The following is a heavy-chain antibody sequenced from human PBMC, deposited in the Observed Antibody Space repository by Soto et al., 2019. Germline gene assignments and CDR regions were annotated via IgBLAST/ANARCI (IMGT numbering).Heavy chain of an antibody. J-gene: IGHJ6*02. CDR2: ISGSGGST. CDR3: AKLPGAYIVVVPAALYYYYGMDV. D-gene: IGHD2-2*01. V-gene: IGHV3-23*01. Sequence: EVQLLESGGGLVQPGGSLRLSCAASGFTFSSYAMSWVRQAPGKGLEWVSAISGSGGSTYYADSVKGRFTISRDNSKNTLYLQMNSLRAEDTAVYYCAKLPGAYIVVVPAALYYYYGMDVWGQGTTVTVSS. CDR1: GFTFSSYA.